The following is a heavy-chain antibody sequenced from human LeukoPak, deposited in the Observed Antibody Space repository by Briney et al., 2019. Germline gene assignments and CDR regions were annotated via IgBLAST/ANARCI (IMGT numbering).Heavy chain of an antibody. Sequence: SETLSLTCTVSGGSISSSSYYWGWIRQPPGKGLEWIGSIYYSGSTYYNPSLKSRVTISVDTSKNQFSLKLSSVTAADTAVYYCATGYSSDPETSNGDYWGQGTLVTVSS. J-gene: IGHJ4*02. CDR3: ATGYSSDPETSNGDY. V-gene: IGHV4-39*01. CDR1: GGSISSSSYY. CDR2: IYYSGST. D-gene: IGHD6-25*01.